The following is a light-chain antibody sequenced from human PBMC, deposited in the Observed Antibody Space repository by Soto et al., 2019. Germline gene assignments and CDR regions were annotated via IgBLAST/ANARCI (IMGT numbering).Light chain of an antibody. CDR3: CSYAGSNTLVV. Sequence: QSALTQPASVSGSPGQSITISCTGTSSDVGSYNLVSWYQQHPGKAPKLMIYEGSKRPSGVSNRFSGSKSGNTASLTISGLQAEDEADYYCCSYAGSNTLVVFGGGTKLTVL. J-gene: IGLJ2*01. CDR1: SSDVGSYNL. CDR2: EGS. V-gene: IGLV2-23*01.